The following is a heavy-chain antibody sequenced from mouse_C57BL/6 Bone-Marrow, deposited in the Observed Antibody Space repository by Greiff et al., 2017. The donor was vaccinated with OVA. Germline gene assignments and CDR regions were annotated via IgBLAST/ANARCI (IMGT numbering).Heavy chain of an antibody. D-gene: IGHD1-1*01. V-gene: IGHV1-82*01. CDR1: GYAFSSSW. CDR2: IYPGDGDT. CDR3: ARLNYYYGSIAY. J-gene: IGHJ3*01. Sequence: QVQLQQSGPELVKPGASVKISCKASGYAFSSSWMNWVKQRPGKGLEWIGRIYPGDGDTNYNGKFKGEATLTADKSSSTAYMQLSSLTSEDSAVYFCARLNYYYGSIAYWGQGTLVTVSA.